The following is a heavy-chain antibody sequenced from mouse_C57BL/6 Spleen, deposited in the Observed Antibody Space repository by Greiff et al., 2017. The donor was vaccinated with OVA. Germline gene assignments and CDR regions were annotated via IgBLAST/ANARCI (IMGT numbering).Heavy chain of an antibody. CDR1: GYSITSGYY. Sequence: EVQLVESGPGLVKPSQSLSLTCSVTGYSITSGYYWNWIRQFPGNKLEWMGYISYDGSNNYNPSLKNRISITRDTSKNQFFLKLNSVTTEDTATYYCAREYDYDETWFAYWGQGTLVTVSA. V-gene: IGHV3-6*01. CDR2: ISYDGSN. CDR3: AREYDYDETWFAY. J-gene: IGHJ3*01. D-gene: IGHD2-4*01.